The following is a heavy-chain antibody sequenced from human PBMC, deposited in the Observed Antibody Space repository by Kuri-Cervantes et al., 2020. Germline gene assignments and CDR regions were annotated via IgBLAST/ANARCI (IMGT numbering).Heavy chain of an antibody. CDR1: GFTFSDYY. CDR2: ISSSGSTI. J-gene: IGHJ6*03. Sequence: GESLKISCAASGFTFSDYYMSWIRQAPGKGLEWVSYISSSGSTIYYADSVKGRFTISRDNAKNSLYLQMNSLRAEDTAVYYCARVPVIAARTSYYYYMDVWGKGTTVTVSS. D-gene: IGHD6-6*01. V-gene: IGHV3-11*04. CDR3: ARVPVIAARTSYYYYMDV.